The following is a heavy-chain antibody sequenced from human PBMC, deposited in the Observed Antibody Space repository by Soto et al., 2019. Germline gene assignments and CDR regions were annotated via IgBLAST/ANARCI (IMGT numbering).Heavy chain of an antibody. D-gene: IGHD3-10*01. Sequence: SETLSLTWTVAGGSIRSYYWSWIRQPPGKGLEWIGYIYYSGSTDYNPSLKSRITISVDTSKHHFSLKLRSATCSDTAASSSARDSTGSGNHFLDYWPQGTLVTVSS. V-gene: IGHV4-59*01. CDR3: ARDSTGSGNHFLDY. J-gene: IGHJ4*02. CDR2: IYYSGST. CDR1: GGSIRSYY.